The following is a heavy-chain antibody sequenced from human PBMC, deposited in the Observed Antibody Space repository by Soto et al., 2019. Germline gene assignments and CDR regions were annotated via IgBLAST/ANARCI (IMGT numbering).Heavy chain of an antibody. D-gene: IGHD3-22*01. Sequence: SEIMCATCTGVDVSLCSSWGSWLRHPHSKGLEWIGYIYYSGSTNYNPSLKSRVTISVDTSKNQFSLKLSSVTAADTAVYYCSRVMYDSSGYYQWYSAYWVQGNLVP. CDR1: DVSLCSSW. J-gene: IGHJ4*02. V-gene: IGHV4-59*01. CDR2: IYYSGST. CDR3: SRVMYDSSGYYQWYSAY.